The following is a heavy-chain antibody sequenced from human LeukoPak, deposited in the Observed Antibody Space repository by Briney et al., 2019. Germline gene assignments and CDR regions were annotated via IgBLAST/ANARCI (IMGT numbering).Heavy chain of an antibody. Sequence: GGSLRLSCAASGFTFSSYWMTWVRQAPGKGLEWVANIKQDGSEAYYVDSVKGRFTISRDNAKNSLYLQMNSLRAEDMALYYCAKARYSFTSSSVFDYWGQGTLVTVSS. CDR2: IKQDGSEA. J-gene: IGHJ4*02. CDR1: GFTFSSYW. CDR3: AKARYSFTSSSVFDY. D-gene: IGHD2-2*01. V-gene: IGHV3-7*03.